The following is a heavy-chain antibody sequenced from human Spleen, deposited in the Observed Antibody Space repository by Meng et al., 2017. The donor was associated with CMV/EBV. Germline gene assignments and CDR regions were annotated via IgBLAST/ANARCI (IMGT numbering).Heavy chain of an antibody. J-gene: IGHJ3*02. CDR2: IYSGGTP. CDR3: ARVVVVAGKAFDI. Sequence: GESLKISCAASGYTVSSNYMSWVRQAPGKGLEWVAVIYSGGTPYYADSVKGRFTVSRDNSKNTVYLQMNSLRAEDTAVYYCARVVVVAGKAFDIWGQGTMVTVSS. V-gene: IGHV3-53*01. CDR1: GYTVSSNY. D-gene: IGHD6-19*01.